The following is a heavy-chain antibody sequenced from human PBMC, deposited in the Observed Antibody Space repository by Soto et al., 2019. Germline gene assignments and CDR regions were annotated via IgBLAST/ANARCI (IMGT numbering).Heavy chain of an antibody. CDR1: GYTFTSYY. D-gene: IGHD1-20*01. V-gene: IGHV1-46*01. J-gene: IGHJ3*02. CDR2: INPSGGST. Sequence: ASVKVSCKASGYTFTSYYMHWVRQAPEQGLEWMGIINPSGGSTSYAQKFQGRVTMTRDTSTSTVYMELSSLRSEDTAVYYWGRADNWNAASGFDIWGQVTTVT. CDR3: GRADNWNAASGFDI.